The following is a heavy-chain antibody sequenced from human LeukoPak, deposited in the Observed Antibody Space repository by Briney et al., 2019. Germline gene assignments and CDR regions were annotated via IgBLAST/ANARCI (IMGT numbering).Heavy chain of an antibody. Sequence: GESLKISCKGSGYSFTDYWIAWVRQMPGKGLEWMGSIYPGDSDTRYSPSFQGQVTFSADKSISTAYLQRSSLRASDTAIYYCARQCCRGASPGFDPWGQGTLVTVSS. CDR2: IYPGDSDT. CDR3: ARQCCRGASPGFDP. J-gene: IGHJ5*02. V-gene: IGHV5-51*01. CDR1: GYSFTDYW. D-gene: IGHD3-10*01.